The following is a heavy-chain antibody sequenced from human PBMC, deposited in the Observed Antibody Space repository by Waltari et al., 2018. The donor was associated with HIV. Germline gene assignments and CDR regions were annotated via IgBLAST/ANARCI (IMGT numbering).Heavy chain of an antibody. V-gene: IGHV1-69*01. Sequence: QVQLVQSGAEVKKPGSSVKVSCKASGGTFSSYAISWVRQAPGQGLEWMGGIIPIFGTANYAQKFQGRVTITADESTSTAYMELSSLRSEDTAVYYCARDRTGLGGSSGWYTVGGYGMDVWGQGTTVTVSS. D-gene: IGHD6-19*01. J-gene: IGHJ6*02. CDR3: ARDRTGLGGSSGWYTVGGYGMDV. CDR1: GGTFSSYA. CDR2: IIPIFGTA.